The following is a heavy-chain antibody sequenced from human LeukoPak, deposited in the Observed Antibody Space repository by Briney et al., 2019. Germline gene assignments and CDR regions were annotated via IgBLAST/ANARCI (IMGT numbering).Heavy chain of an antibody. J-gene: IGHJ6*03. V-gene: IGHV3-21*01. D-gene: IGHD2-2*03. Sequence: GGSLRLSCAASGFTFSSYSMNWVRQAPGKGLEWVSSISSSSSYIYYGDSVKGRFTISRDNAKNSLYLQMNSLRAEDTAVYYCARDGWGDYYYYYMDVWGKGTTVTVSS. CDR1: GFTFSSYS. CDR2: ISSSSSYI. CDR3: ARDGWGDYYYYYMDV.